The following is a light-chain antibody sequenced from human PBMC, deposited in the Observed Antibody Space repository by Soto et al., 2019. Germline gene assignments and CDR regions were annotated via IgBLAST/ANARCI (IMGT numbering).Light chain of an antibody. CDR1: QSLTSN. CDR2: DAS. CDR3: QQYSYWPRT. V-gene: IGKV3-15*01. Sequence: EIVMTQSPPTLSVSPGEGATLACRASQSLTSNLAWYQQKPGLAPRLLIYDASTRATGIPARFSGSGSGTEFTLTISGLQSEDSAVYYCQQYSYWPRTFGQGTKVEIK. J-gene: IGKJ1*01.